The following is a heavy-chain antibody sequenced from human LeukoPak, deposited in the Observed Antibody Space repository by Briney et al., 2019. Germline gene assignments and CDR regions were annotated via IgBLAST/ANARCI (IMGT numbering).Heavy chain of an antibody. CDR3: ARESNFRFGSRDAFVI. D-gene: IGHD3-10*01. Sequence: PGGSLRLSCAASGFTVSSNYMSWVRQAPGKGLEWVSVIYSGGSTYYADSVKGRFTISRDNSKNTLYLQMNSLRAEDTAVYYCARESNFRFGSRDAFVIWSQGTMVTVSS. V-gene: IGHV3-53*01. CDR2: IYSGGST. J-gene: IGHJ3*02. CDR1: GFTVSSNY.